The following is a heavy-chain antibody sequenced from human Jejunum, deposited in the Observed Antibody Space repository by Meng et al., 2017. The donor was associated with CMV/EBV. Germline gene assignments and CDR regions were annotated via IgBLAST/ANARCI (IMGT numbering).Heavy chain of an antibody. CDR1: GGTFNRDA. CDR3: ASVPAGGGYYYGMDV. Sequence: GGTFNRDAIPWVRPAPGQGLEWMGGIIPISGTPNYAPRFQGRVTITADVSTRTAYMELSSLRSEDTAVYYCASVPAGGGYYYGMDVWGQGTTVTVSS. D-gene: IGHD2-2*01. J-gene: IGHJ6*02. V-gene: IGHV1-69*01. CDR2: IIPISGTP.